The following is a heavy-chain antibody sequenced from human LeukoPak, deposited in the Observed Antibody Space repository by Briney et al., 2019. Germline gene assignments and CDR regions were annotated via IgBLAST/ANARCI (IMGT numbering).Heavy chain of an antibody. CDR3: ARDYPADY. CDR2: ISSDGSDK. Sequence: SGRSLRLSCAASGFTFSRYPMHWVRQAPGKGLAWVALISSDGSDKKHADSVKGRFTISRDNSKNTLYLQMHSLRVEDTAVYYCARDYPADYWGQGTLVTVSS. CDR1: GFTFSRYP. V-gene: IGHV3-30*04. J-gene: IGHJ4*02.